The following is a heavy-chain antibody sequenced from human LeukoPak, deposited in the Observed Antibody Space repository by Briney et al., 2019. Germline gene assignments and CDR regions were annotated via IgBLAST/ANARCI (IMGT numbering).Heavy chain of an antibody. J-gene: IGHJ4*02. Sequence: GGSLRLSCAASGFTVDSNYLSWVRQAPGKGLEWVSTIYTGGNTYYAASVKGRFTISRDFSKNTVFLRMNSLRAEDTAVYYCAKDYYDSSGYYYHGLFDYWGQGTLVTVSS. V-gene: IGHV3-53*01. CDR1: GFTVDSNY. CDR3: AKDYYDSSGYYYHGLFDY. D-gene: IGHD3-22*01. CDR2: IYTGGNT.